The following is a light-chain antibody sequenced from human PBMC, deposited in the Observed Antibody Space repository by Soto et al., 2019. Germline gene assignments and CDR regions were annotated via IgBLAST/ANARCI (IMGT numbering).Light chain of an antibody. V-gene: IGKV3-11*01. CDR1: QSISNY. CDR3: QQRNSWPRT. CDR2: DTS. J-gene: IGKJ1*01. Sequence: EIVLTQSPATLSLSPGERATLSCRASQSISNYLAWYQQKPGQAPRLLIYDTSNRAAAVPARFSGSGSGTDVTLTISSLEPEDSAVYDCQQRNSWPRTFGQGPKVEV.